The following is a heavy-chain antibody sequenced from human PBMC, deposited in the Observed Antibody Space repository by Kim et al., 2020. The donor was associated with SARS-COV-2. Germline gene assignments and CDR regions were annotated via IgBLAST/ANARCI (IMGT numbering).Heavy chain of an antibody. CDR1: GFTFSSYG. CDR3: AKDFAVGAENCFDP. CDR2: IWYDGSNK. Sequence: GGSLRLSCAASGFTFSSYGMHWVRQAPGKGLEWVAVIWYDGSNKYYADSVKGRFTISRDNSKNTLYLQMNSLRAEDTAVYYCAKDFAVGAENCFDPWGQGTLVTVSS. D-gene: IGHD1-26*01. V-gene: IGHV3-33*06. J-gene: IGHJ5*02.